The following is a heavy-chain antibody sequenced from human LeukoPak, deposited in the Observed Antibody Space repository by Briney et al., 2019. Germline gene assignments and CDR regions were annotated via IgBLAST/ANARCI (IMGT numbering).Heavy chain of an antibody. CDR2: IYSSGFT. J-gene: IGHJ6*03. V-gene: IGHV4-4*07. CDR1: GGSISNYY. D-gene: IGHD6-13*01. Sequence: SETLSLTCTVSGGSISNYYWSWIRQSAGKGLEWIGRIYSSGFTNHNPSLKSRVTMSVDTSKNQFSLRLSAVTAADTAVYYCASGPVDSSSWYSRTDYYYYMDVWGKGTTVTISS. CDR3: ASGPVDSSSWYSRTDYYYYMDV.